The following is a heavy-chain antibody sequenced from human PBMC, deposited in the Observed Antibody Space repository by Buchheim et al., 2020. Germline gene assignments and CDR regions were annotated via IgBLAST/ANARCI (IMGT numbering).Heavy chain of an antibody. V-gene: IGHV3-21*01. Sequence: EVQLVESGGGLVKPGGSLRLSCAASGFTFSSYSMNWVRQAPGKGLEWVSSISSSSSYIYYAASVKGRFTISSDNAKNSLYPQMNSLRAEDTAVYYCARAGYCSSTSCCAFDYWGQGTL. D-gene: IGHD2-2*01. CDR3: ARAGYCSSTSCCAFDY. CDR1: GFTFSSYS. J-gene: IGHJ4*02. CDR2: ISSSSSYI.